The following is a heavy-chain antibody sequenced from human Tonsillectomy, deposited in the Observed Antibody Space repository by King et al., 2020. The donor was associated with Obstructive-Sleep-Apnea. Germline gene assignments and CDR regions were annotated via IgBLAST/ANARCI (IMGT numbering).Heavy chain of an antibody. J-gene: IGHJ6*02. CDR3: AKDPGRLSIAPAVDYYYGMDV. V-gene: IGHV3-30*04. D-gene: IGHD6-13*01. Sequence: VKLVESGGGVVQPGRSLRLSCVASGFTFSGYAMDWGRQAPGKGLEWVAVISYDGNTKYYADSVKGRFTISRDNSKKTLYLQMNSLRADDTAVYFCAKDPGRLSIAPAVDYYYGMDVWGHGTTVSVSS. CDR1: GFTFSGYA. CDR2: ISYDGNTK.